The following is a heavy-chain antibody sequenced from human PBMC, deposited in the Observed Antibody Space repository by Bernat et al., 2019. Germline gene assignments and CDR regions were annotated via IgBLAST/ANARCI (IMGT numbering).Heavy chain of an antibody. D-gene: IGHD3-10*01. J-gene: IGHJ4*02. Sequence: EVQLLESGGGLVQPGESLRLSCAASGFTFSSHGMSWVRQAPGKGLEWVSSIGRSGNTYYSEYAKGRFTISRDNSKNTMNLQMNTLRAEDTAVYYCATRGPTGSYFFDSWGQGTLVTVSS. CDR2: IGRSGNT. CDR1: GFTFSSHG. CDR3: ATRGPTGSYFFDS. V-gene: IGHV3-23*01.